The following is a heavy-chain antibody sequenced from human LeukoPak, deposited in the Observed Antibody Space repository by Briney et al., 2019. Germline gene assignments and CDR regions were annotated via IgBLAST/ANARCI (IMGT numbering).Heavy chain of an antibody. V-gene: IGHV3-74*01. Sequence: QPWGALRLSCAASGFTLSSYWMHWVRQAPGKGLVWVSRINSDGSSISYAGSVKGRFTISRDNAKNTLYLQMYSLRAEDTAVYYCARVVYYYDSSGYPNAFDMWGQGTMVTVSS. CDR3: ARVVYYYDSSGYPNAFDM. CDR1: GFTLSSYW. CDR2: INSDGSSI. J-gene: IGHJ3*02. D-gene: IGHD3-22*01.